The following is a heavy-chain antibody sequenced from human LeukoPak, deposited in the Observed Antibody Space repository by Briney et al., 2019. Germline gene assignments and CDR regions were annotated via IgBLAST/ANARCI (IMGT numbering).Heavy chain of an antibody. J-gene: IGHJ5*02. Sequence: GGSLRLSCAASGFTFSNFGMHWIRQAPGKGLEWVSFIRYDGSNEYYADSVKGRFAISRDNSKNTVYLQMHSLRAEDTAIYYCAKDTPVDTWGQGTLVTVSS. CDR1: GFTFSNFG. CDR2: IRYDGSNE. V-gene: IGHV3-30*02. CDR3: AKDTPVDT.